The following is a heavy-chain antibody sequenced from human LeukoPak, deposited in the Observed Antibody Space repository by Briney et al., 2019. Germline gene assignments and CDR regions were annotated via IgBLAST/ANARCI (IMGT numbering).Heavy chain of an antibody. V-gene: IGHV3-7*01. D-gene: IGHD3-10*01. CDR1: GFTFSRYW. CDR3: ATTLGGYYGSDSYYPFDY. Sequence: PGGSLRLSCAASGFTFSRYWMSWVRQAPGKGLERVANINQDGRKKYYVDSVKGRFTISRDNAKSSLYLQMDSLRAEDTAVYYCATTLGGYYGSDSYYPFDYWGQGTLVTLSS. CDR2: INQDGRKK. J-gene: IGHJ4*02.